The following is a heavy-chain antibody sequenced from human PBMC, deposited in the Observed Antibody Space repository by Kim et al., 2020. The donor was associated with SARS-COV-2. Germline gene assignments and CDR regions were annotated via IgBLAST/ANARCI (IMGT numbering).Heavy chain of an antibody. CDR2: ISAYNGNT. V-gene: IGHV1-18*01. D-gene: IGHD2-2*01. Sequence: ASVKVSCKASGYTFTSYGISWVRQAPGQGLEWMGWISAYNGNTNYAQKLQGRVTMTTDTSTSTAYMELRSLRSDDTAVYYCARDRVVVPAAIATGGYYYGMDVWGQGTTVTVSS. J-gene: IGHJ6*02. CDR3: ARDRVVVPAAIATGGYYYGMDV. CDR1: GYTFTSYG.